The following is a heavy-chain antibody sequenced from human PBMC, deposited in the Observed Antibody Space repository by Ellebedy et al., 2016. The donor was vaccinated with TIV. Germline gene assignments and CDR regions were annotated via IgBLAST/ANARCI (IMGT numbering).Heavy chain of an antibody. CDR1: GFTFSSYA. CDR3: ARDLSIAAAGTLAGDY. Sequence: PGGSLRLSCTDSGFTFSSYAMTWVRQSPGKGLEWVSSITESGGNTYYADSVKGRFTISRDNSKNTLYLQMNSLRAEDTAVYYCARDLSIAAAGTLAGDYWGQGTLVTVSS. J-gene: IGHJ4*02. CDR2: ITESGGNT. V-gene: IGHV3-23*01. D-gene: IGHD6-13*01.